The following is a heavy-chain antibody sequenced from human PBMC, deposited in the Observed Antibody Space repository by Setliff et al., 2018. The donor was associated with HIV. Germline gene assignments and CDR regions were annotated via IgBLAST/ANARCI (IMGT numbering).Heavy chain of an antibody. CDR1: GGSISNHY. D-gene: IGHD6-19*01. V-gene: IGHV4-59*11. CDR2: IYYTGST. Sequence: PSETLSLTCSVSGGSISNHYWSWIRKPPGKGLEWIGYIYYTGSTNYNPSLRGRVTISVDTSKKQFSLKLSSVTAADTAVYFCARETRSGWYDLAYWGQGTLVTVSS. CDR3: ARETRSGWYDLAY. J-gene: IGHJ4*02.